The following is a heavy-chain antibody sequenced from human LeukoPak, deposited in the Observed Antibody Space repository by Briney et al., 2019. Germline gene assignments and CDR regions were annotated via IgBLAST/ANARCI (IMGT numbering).Heavy chain of an antibody. CDR1: GYTFTSYS. CDR2: ISAYNGNT. D-gene: IGHD6-13*01. CDR3: ARDWYLDLSDYFDY. Sequence: ASVKVSCKASGYTFTSYSISWVRQAPGQGLEWMGWISAYNGNTNYAQKLQGRVTMTTDTSTSTAYMELRSLRSDDTAVYYCARDWYLDLSDYFDYWGQGTLVTVSS. V-gene: IGHV1-18*01. J-gene: IGHJ4*02.